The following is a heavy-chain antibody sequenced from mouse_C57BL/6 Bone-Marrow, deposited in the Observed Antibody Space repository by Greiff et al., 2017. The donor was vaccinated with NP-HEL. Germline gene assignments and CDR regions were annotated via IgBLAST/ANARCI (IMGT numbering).Heavy chain of an antibody. D-gene: IGHD1-1*01. CDR1: GYTFTSYW. CDR3: AAHYYGSSYGYFDV. J-gene: IGHJ1*03. V-gene: IGHV1-74*01. Sequence: QVQLQQPGAELVKPGASVKVSCKASGYTFTSYWMHWVKQRPGQGLEWIGRIHPSDSDTNYNQKFKGKATLTVDKSSSIAHMQLSSRTSEDTAVYYCAAHYYGSSYGYFDVWGTGTTVTVSA. CDR2: IHPSDSDT.